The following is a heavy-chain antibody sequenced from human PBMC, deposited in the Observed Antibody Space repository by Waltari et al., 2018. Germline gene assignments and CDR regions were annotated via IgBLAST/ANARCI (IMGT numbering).Heavy chain of an antibody. J-gene: IGHJ6*03. CDR2: INHSGST. V-gene: IGHV4-34*01. Sequence: QVQLQQWGAGLLKPSETLSLTCAVYGGSFSGYYWSWIRQPPGKGLEWIGEINHSGSTNYNPSLKSRVTISVDTSKNQFSLKLSSVTAADTAVYYCASTGYSSSWSNYYYMDVWGKGTTVTVSS. CDR3: ASTGYSSSWSNYYYMDV. D-gene: IGHD6-13*01. CDR1: GGSFSGYY.